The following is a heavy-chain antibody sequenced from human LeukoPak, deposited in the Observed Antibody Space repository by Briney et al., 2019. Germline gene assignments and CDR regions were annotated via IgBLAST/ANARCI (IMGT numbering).Heavy chain of an antibody. V-gene: IGHV4-38-2*02. CDR3: ARAPVDYGSGSYYMPYYFDY. CDR2: IYHSGST. J-gene: IGHJ4*02. CDR1: GYSIRRGYF. D-gene: IGHD3-10*01. Sequence: PSETLSLTCTVSGYSIRRGYFWGWIRQPPGKGLEWIGSIYHSGSTYYNPSLKSRVTISVDTSKNQFSLKLSSVTAADTAVYYCARAPVDYGSGSYYMPYYFDYWGQGTLVTVSS.